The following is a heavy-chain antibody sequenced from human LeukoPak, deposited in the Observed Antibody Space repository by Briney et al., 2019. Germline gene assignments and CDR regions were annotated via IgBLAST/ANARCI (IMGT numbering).Heavy chain of an antibody. J-gene: IGHJ4*02. Sequence: ASVTVSCTSSGSFSSYGITWVRQAPGAGLEWLGWINAYSGTTNYAQKFQGRVTMTTDTSTTTGYMELRSLRSDDTAVYYCARGNGNYYWTFDYWGQGTLVTVST. CDR2: INAYSGTT. V-gene: IGHV1-18*01. D-gene: IGHD1-26*01. CDR3: ARGNGNYYWTFDY. CDR1: GSFSSYG.